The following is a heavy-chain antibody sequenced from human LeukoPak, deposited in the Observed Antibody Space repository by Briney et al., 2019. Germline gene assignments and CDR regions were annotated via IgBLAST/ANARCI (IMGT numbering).Heavy chain of an antibody. V-gene: IGHV3-7*01. CDR1: GFTVSSYW. Sequence: GGSLRLSCAASGFTVSSYWMGWVRQAPGKGLEWVANINQDGSEKYYVDSVKGRFTLSRDNAKNSLYLQMNSLRAEDMAVYYCARVTSGLDYWGQGTLVTVSS. CDR2: INQDGSEK. CDR3: ARVTSGLDY. J-gene: IGHJ4*02.